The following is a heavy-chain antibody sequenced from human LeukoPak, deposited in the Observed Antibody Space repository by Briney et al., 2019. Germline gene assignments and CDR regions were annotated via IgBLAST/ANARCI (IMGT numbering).Heavy chain of an antibody. CDR1: GFTFSNYD. CDR2: IIGNGGYT. CDR3: AKGAQLWLRGRIY. Sequence: GGTLRLSCAASGFTFSNYDMTWVRQAPGKGLEWVSAIIGNGGYTYYADSIKGRFTISRDNSKNTLYLQMNSLRAEDTAVYYCAKGAQLWLRGRIYWGQGTLVIVSS. J-gene: IGHJ4*02. D-gene: IGHD5-18*01. V-gene: IGHV3-23*01.